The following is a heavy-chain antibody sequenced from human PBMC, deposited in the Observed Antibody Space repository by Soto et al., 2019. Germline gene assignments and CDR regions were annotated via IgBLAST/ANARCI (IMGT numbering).Heavy chain of an antibody. CDR1: GGSISSGDYY. CDR3: ARVAAAGTGDAFDI. CDR2: IYYSGST. J-gene: IGHJ3*02. V-gene: IGHV4-30-4*01. Sequence: SETLSLTCTVSGGSISSGDYYWSWIRQPPGKGLEWIGYIYYSGSTYYNPSLKSRVTISVDTSKNQFSLKLSSVTAADTAVYYSARVAAAGTGDAFDIWGQGTMVTVSS. D-gene: IGHD6-13*01.